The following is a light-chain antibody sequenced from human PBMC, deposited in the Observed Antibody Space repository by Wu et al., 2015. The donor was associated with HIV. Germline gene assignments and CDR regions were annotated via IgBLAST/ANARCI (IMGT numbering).Light chain of an antibody. CDR2: SAS. J-gene: IGKJ2*01. Sequence: DIQMTQSPSSVSASVGDRVTLTCRASQDISSWLAWYQQRPGGASKLLIYSASTLQSGVPSRFSGSGSGTDFTLTISSLQPEDSATYYCQQANRFPVTFGQGTKLEIK. V-gene: IGKV1-12*01. CDR3: QQANRFPVT. CDR1: QDISSW.